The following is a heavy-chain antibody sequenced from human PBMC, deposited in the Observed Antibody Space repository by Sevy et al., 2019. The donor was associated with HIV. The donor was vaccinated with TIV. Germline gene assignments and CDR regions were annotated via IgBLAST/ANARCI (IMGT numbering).Heavy chain of an antibody. Sequence: KQSQTLSLTCTVSGGSIRSDYWSWIRQSPGKTLEWIGYISSSGNSKYNPSVESRVTMSVDTSQNQFSLKLSSVTAADTAVYFCVRGGYSGKFESWGQGTLVTVSS. D-gene: IGHD5-12*01. CDR2: ISSSGNS. CDR1: GGSIRSDY. V-gene: IGHV4-59*01. J-gene: IGHJ5*01. CDR3: VRGGYSGKFES.